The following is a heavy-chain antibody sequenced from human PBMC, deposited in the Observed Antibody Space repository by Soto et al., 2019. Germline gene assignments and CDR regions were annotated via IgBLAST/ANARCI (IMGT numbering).Heavy chain of an antibody. CDR3: AVGQSFRRRASIAAIYYFDY. V-gene: IGHV4-39*01. CDR2: IYYSGST. Sequence: SETLSLTCTVSGGSISSSSYYWGWIRQPPGKGLEWIGSIYYSGSTYYNPSLKSRVTISVDTSKNQFSLKLSSVTAADTAVYYCAVGQSFRRRASIAAIYYFDYWGQGTLVTVSS. J-gene: IGHJ4*02. D-gene: IGHD6-6*01. CDR1: GGSISSSSYY.